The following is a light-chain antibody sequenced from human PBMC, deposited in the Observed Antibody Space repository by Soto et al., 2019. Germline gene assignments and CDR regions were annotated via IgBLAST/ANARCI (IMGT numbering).Light chain of an antibody. CDR3: QQYGRSPPVT. CDR1: QSVSSK. J-gene: IGKJ5*01. CDR2: GAS. V-gene: IGKV3-20*01. Sequence: EIVMTQSPATLSVSPGERATLSCRASQSVSSKLAWYQQKPGQAPRLLIYGASTRATGIPDRFSGSGSGTDFTLTISRLEPEDFAVYYCQQYGRSPPVTFGQGTRLEIK.